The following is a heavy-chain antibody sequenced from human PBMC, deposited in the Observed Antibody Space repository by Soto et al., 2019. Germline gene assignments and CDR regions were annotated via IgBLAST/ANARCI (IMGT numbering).Heavy chain of an antibody. J-gene: IGHJ4*02. V-gene: IGHV1-3*04. Sequence: QVQLVQSGAEVKKPGASMKVSCRTSGYSFTSHFIHWVRQAPGQRLEWMGWINTGNGNTRYSENLEGRVTITRATSASTVYMELSSLRSADTAVYYCARDRYYYYDTSGYYSYWGQGTLVTVSS. CDR3: ARDRYYYYDTSGYYSY. CDR1: GYSFTSHF. CDR2: INTGNGNT. D-gene: IGHD3-22*01.